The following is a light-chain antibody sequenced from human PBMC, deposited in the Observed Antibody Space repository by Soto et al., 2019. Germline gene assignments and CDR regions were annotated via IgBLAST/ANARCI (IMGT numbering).Light chain of an antibody. Sequence: QLVLTQPPSASGTPGQRVTISCSGSSSNIGSNYVYWYQQLPGTAPKLLIYRNNQRPSGVPDRFSDSKSGTSASLAISGLRSEDEADYYCAAWDDSLSGRWVFGGGTKLTVL. J-gene: IGLJ3*02. CDR2: RNN. CDR3: AAWDDSLSGRWV. V-gene: IGLV1-47*01. CDR1: SSNIGSNY.